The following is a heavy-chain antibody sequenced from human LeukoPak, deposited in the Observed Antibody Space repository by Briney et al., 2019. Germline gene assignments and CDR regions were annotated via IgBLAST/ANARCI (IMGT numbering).Heavy chain of an antibody. V-gene: IGHV4-61*02. CDR3: ARDQEWELFGGYYYYYMDV. CDR1: GDSISSGSYY. J-gene: IGHJ6*03. D-gene: IGHD1-26*01. CDR2: IYTSGST. Sequence: RTSETLSLTCTVSGDSISSGSYYWSWIRQPAGKGLEWIGRIYTSGSTNYNPSLKSRVTMSVDTSKNQFSLKLSSVTAADTAVYYCARDQEWELFGGYYYYYMDVWGKGTTVTISS.